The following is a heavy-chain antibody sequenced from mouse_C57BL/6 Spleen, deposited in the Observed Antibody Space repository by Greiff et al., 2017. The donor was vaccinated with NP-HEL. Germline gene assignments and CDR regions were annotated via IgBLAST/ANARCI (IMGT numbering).Heavy chain of an antibody. Sequence: EVQGVESGGGLVQPGGSLSLSCAASGFTFTDYYMSWVRQPPGKALEWLGFIRNKANGYTTEYSASVKGRFTISRDNSQSILYLQMNALRAEDSATYYCARQVGTTRTAWFAYWGQGTLVTVSA. J-gene: IGHJ3*01. D-gene: IGHD2-14*01. V-gene: IGHV7-3*01. CDR2: IRNKANGYTT. CDR1: GFTFTDYY. CDR3: ARQVGTTRTAWFAY.